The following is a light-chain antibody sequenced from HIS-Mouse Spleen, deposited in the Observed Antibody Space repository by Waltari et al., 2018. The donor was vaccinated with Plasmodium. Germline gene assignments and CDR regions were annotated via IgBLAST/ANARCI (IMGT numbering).Light chain of an antibody. CDR2: EDS. J-gene: IGLJ3*02. CDR1: ALPKKY. Sequence: SYELTQPPSVSVSPGQTARITCSGDALPKKYADWYHQKSGQDPVLVIYEDSKRPSGIPERFSGSSPGKMATLTISGAQVEDEADYYCYSTDSSGNHRVFGGGTKLTVL. CDR3: YSTDSSGNHRV. V-gene: IGLV3-10*01.